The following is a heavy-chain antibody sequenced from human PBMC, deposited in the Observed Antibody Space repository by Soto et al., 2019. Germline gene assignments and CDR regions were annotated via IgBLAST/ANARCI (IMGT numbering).Heavy chain of an antibody. D-gene: IGHD2-2*01. CDR3: AKALVEYPYYFDY. V-gene: IGHV3-23*01. CDR2: ISGSGGST. Sequence: PGGSLRLSCAASGFTFGDYAMHWVRQAPGKGLEWVSGISGSGGSTDYADSVKGRFTISRDNSKNSLYLQMNSLRAEDTAVYYCAKALVEYPYYFDYWGQGTLVTVSS. J-gene: IGHJ4*02. CDR1: GFTFGDYA.